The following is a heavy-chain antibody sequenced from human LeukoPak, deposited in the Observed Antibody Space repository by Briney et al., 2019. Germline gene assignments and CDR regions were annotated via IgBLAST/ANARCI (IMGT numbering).Heavy chain of an antibody. Sequence: SETLSLTCAVYGGSFSGYYWSWIRQPPGKGLEWIGEINHSGSTNYNPSLKSRVTISVDTSKNQFSLKLSSVTAADTAVYYCARRRRSGHWGQGTLVTVSS. V-gene: IGHV4-34*01. J-gene: IGHJ4*02. CDR2: INHSGST. D-gene: IGHD1-26*01. CDR1: GGSFSGYY. CDR3: ARRRRSGH.